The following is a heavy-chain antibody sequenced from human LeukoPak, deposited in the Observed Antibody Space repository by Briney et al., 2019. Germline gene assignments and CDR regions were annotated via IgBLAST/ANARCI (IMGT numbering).Heavy chain of an antibody. Sequence: SETLSLTYTVSGGSISSYYWSWIRQPPGKGLEWIGYIYYSGSTNYNPSLKSRVTISVDTSKNQFSLKLSSVTAADTAVYYCARCRRAYYDSSGYYYDNWGQGTLVTVSS. J-gene: IGHJ4*02. CDR2: IYYSGST. CDR1: GGSISSYY. V-gene: IGHV4-59*01. CDR3: ARCRRAYYDSSGYYYDN. D-gene: IGHD3-22*01.